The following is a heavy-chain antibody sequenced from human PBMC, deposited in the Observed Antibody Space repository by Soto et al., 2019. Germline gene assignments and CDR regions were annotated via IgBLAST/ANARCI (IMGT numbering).Heavy chain of an antibody. Sequence: EVQLVDSGGDLVQPGGSLRLSCAASGFTFSDHWMDWVRQAPGKGLEWVGLIRNKAHRYTTEYAASVRGRFTISRDDSENTLYLQMTTLKTDDTAVYYCVACGSSAFVAWGQGALVTASS. CDR3: VACGSSAFVA. D-gene: IGHD1-26*01. CDR2: IRNKAHRYTT. V-gene: IGHV3-72*01. J-gene: IGHJ5*02. CDR1: GFTFSDHW.